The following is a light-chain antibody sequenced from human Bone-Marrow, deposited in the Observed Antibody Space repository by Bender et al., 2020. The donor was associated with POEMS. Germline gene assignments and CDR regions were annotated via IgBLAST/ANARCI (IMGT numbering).Light chain of an antibody. Sequence: SYVLTQPPSVSVAPGKTASITCGGNNIGSKSVHWYQQKPGQAPVVVIFYNTDRPSGIPERFTGSNSGNTATLTISRVEAGDEADYYCQVWDSSYHVVFGGGTKLTVL. CDR3: QVWDSSYHVV. CDR2: YNT. CDR1: NIGSKS. J-gene: IGLJ2*01. V-gene: IGLV3-21*04.